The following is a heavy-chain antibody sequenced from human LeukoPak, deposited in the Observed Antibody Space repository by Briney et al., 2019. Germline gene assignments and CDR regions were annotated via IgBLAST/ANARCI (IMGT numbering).Heavy chain of an antibody. CDR2: IWYDGSNK. CDR3: ARGAPDYYDSSGYYSIPDY. V-gene: IGHV3-33*08. D-gene: IGHD3-22*01. CDR1: GFTFSDYY. Sequence: GGSLRLSCAASGFTFSDYYMSWIRQAPGKGLEWVAVIWYDGSNKYYAHSVKGRLTISSDNSKHTLYLQMNSLRAEDTAVYYCARGAPDYYDSSGYYSIPDYWGQGTLVTVSS. J-gene: IGHJ4*02.